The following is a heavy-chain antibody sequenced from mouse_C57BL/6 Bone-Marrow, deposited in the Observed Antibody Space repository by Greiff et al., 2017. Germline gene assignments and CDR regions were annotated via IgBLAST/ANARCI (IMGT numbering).Heavy chain of an antibody. CDR3: ARRRYWYFDV. V-gene: IGHV1-69*01. CDR2: IEPSDSYT. J-gene: IGHJ1*03. Sequence: QVQLQQPGAELVMPGASVKLSCKASGYTFTSYWMHWVKQRPGQGLEWIGEIEPSDSYTNYNQKFKGKSTLTVDKSSSTAYMQLSSLTSEDSAVYYCARRRYWYFDVWGTGTTVTVSS. CDR1: GYTFTSYW.